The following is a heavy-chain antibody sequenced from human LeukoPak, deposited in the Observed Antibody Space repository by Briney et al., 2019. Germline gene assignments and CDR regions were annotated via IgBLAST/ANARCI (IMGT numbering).Heavy chain of an antibody. CDR3: AKVDSSSSAVLI. Sequence: PGGSLRLSCAASGFTFSSYAMSWVRQAPGKGLEWVSAISGSGGSAYYADSVKGRFTISRDNSKNTLYLQMNSLRAEDTAVYYCAKVDSSSSAVLIWGQGTLVTVSS. J-gene: IGHJ4*02. V-gene: IGHV3-23*01. CDR1: GFTFSSYA. CDR2: ISGSGGSA. D-gene: IGHD6-6*01.